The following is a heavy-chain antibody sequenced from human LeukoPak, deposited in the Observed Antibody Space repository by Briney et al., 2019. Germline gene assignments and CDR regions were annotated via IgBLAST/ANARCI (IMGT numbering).Heavy chain of an antibody. Sequence: VKPSETLSLTCTVSGGSISSYYWSWIRQPAGKGLEWIGRIYTSGSTNYNPSLKSRVTMSVDMSKNQFSLKLSSVTAADTAVYYCARSNRYQLLSPLDYWGQGTLVTVSS. J-gene: IGHJ4*02. D-gene: IGHD2-2*01. CDR3: ARSNRYQLLSPLDY. CDR2: IYTSGST. V-gene: IGHV4-4*07. CDR1: GGSISSYY.